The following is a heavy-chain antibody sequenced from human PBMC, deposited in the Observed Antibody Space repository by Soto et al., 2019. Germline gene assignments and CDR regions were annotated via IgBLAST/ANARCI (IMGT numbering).Heavy chain of an antibody. V-gene: IGHV3-7*05. CDR1: GFTFSSYW. CDR3: ARVPEVDWNWFDP. Sequence: GGSLRLSCAASGFTFSSYWMSWVRQAPGKGLEWVANIKQDGSEKYYVDSVKGRFTISRDNAKNSLYLQMNSLRAEDTAVYYCARVPEVDWNWFDPWGQGTLVTVSS. CDR2: IKQDGSEK. D-gene: IGHD5-12*01. J-gene: IGHJ5*02.